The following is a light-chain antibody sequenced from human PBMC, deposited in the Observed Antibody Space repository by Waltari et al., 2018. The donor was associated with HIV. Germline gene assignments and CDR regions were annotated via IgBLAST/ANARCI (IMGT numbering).Light chain of an antibody. CDR3: ASFSRGLTLVV. V-gene: IGLV2-14*01. Sequence: QSALTQPASVSGSPGQSITISCTGSDSDIGASDYVSWYQKYPDRAPRLLIYEVKKPTPGVSSRFSGSKSANTASLTISGLQLEDEAEFYCASFSRGLTLVVFGGGTHVTVL. CDR2: EVK. CDR1: DSDIGASDY. J-gene: IGLJ2*01.